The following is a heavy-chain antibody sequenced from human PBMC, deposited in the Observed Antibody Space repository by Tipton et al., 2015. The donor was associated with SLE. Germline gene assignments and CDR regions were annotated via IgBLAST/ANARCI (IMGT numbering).Heavy chain of an antibody. J-gene: IGHJ3*02. Sequence: TLSLTCAVYGGSFSGYYWSWIRQHPGKGLEWIGYIYYSGSTYYNPSLKSRVTISVDTSKNQFSLKLSSVTAAGTAVYYCARGGWSGYPGDAFDIWGQGTMVTVSS. CDR2: IYYSGST. V-gene: IGHV4-31*11. D-gene: IGHD3-3*01. CDR1: GGSFSGYY. CDR3: ARGGWSGYPGDAFDI.